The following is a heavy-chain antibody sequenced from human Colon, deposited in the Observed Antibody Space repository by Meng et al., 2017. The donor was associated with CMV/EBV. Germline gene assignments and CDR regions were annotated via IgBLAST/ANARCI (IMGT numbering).Heavy chain of an antibody. V-gene: IGHV3-23*03. Sequence: ETLSLTCTVSGGSISSSSYYWGWIRQAPGKGLEWVSVVYGGTGSTYYADSVKGRFTISRENSENTIYLEMNSLRVEDTAVYYCAKGWDVDGLDKWGQGTLVTVSS. CDR1: GGSISSSSYY. D-gene: IGHD5-12*01. CDR3: AKGWDVDGLDK. J-gene: IGHJ4*02. CDR2: VYGGTGST.